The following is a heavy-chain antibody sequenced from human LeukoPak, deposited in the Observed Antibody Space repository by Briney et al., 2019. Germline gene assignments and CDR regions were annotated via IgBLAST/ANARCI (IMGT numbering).Heavy chain of an antibody. D-gene: IGHD3-9*01. Sequence: GESLKISCKGSGYSFTSYWIGLVRQMPGKGLEWMGIIYPGDSDTRYSPSFQGQVTISADKSISTAYLQWSSLKASDTAMYYCARHSRYFDWLGAFDIWGQGTMVTVSS. CDR2: IYPGDSDT. J-gene: IGHJ3*02. CDR1: GYSFTSYW. CDR3: ARHSRYFDWLGAFDI. V-gene: IGHV5-51*01.